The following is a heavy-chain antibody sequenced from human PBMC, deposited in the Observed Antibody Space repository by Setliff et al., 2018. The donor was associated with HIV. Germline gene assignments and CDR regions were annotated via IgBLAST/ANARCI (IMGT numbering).Heavy chain of an antibody. D-gene: IGHD1-1*01. V-gene: IGHV1-2*02. CDR3: ARQLSNSFDY. CDR2: ISPDNANT. CDR1: GYTFTDYF. J-gene: IGHJ4*02. Sequence: ASVKVSCKSSGYTFTDYFMHWVRQAPGQGLEWMGWISPDNANTRISQRFRGSVTMTRDRSINTACMEFSGLTSDDTAVYYCARQLSNSFDYWGQGTLVTVSS.